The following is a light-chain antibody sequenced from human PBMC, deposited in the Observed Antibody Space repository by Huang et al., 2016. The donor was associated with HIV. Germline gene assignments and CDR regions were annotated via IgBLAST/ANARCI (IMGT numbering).Light chain of an antibody. CDR2: GAS. CDR3: QQYGRSPWT. V-gene: IGKV3-20*01. J-gene: IGKJ1*01. Sequence: EIVLTPSPGTLSLSPGERATLSCRASQSVSSSSLAGYQQKPGQAPRLLIYGASNRATGIPDRFSGSGSGADFTLTISRLEPEDFAVYYCQQYGRSPWTFGLGTKVEIK. CDR1: QSVSSSS.